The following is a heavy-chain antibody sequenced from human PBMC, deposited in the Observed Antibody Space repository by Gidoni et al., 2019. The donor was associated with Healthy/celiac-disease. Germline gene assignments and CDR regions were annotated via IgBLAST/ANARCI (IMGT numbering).Heavy chain of an antibody. V-gene: IGHV1-69*06. CDR3: ARKNVGTDYYGSGSWFDP. Sequence: QVQLVQSGAEVKKPGSSVKVSCKASGGTFSSYAISWVRQAPGQGLEWMGGIIPIFGTANYAQKFQGRVTITADKSTSTAYMELSSLRSEDTAVYYCARKNVGTDYYGSGSWFDPWGQGTLVTVSS. D-gene: IGHD3-10*01. J-gene: IGHJ5*02. CDR2: IIPIFGTA. CDR1: GGTFSSYA.